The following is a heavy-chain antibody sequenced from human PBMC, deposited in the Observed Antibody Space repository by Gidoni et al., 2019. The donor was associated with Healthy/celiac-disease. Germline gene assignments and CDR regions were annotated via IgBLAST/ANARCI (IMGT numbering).Heavy chain of an antibody. CDR1: GGSFSGYY. D-gene: IGHD3-22*01. Sequence: QVQLQQWGAGLLKPSETLSLTCAVDGGSFSGYYWSWIRQPPGKGLEWIGEINHSGSTNYNPSLKSRVTISVDTSKNQFSLKLSSVTAADTAVYYCARAYNYDSSGYYYVFFDYWGQGTLVTVSS. V-gene: IGHV4-34*01. CDR3: ARAYNYDSSGYYYVFFDY. CDR2: INHSGST. J-gene: IGHJ4*02.